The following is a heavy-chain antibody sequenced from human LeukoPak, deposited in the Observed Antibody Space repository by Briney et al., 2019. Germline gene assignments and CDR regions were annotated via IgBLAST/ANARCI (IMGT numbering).Heavy chain of an antibody. J-gene: IGHJ5*02. CDR1: GYTFTGYY. CDR3: ARDSLRFFSTNWFDP. CDR2: INPNSGGT. Sequence: ASVKVSCKASGYTFTGYYMHWVRQAPGQGLEWMGWINPNSGGTNYAQKFQGRVTTTRDTSISTAYMELSRLRSDDTAVYYFARDSLRFFSTNWFDPWGQGTLVTVSS. V-gene: IGHV1-2*02. D-gene: IGHD3-3*01.